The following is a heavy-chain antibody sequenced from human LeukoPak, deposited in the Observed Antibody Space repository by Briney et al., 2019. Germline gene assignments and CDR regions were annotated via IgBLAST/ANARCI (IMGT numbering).Heavy chain of an antibody. V-gene: IGHV1-18*01. CDR3: ARDRGIAEADSFDP. Sequence: ASVKVSCKASGDTYTTDGISWVRQAPGKGLEWMGWIDTYSGKTNYAQKFQGRVTMTSDTSTSTAYMELRSLRSDDTAVYYCARDRGIAEADSFDPWGQGTLVTVSS. CDR1: GDTYTTDG. D-gene: IGHD6-13*01. CDR2: IDTYSGKT. J-gene: IGHJ5*02.